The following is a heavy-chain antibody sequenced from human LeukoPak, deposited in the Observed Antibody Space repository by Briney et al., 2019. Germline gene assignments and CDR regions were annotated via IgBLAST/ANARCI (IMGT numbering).Heavy chain of an antibody. D-gene: IGHD3-22*01. CDR3: ARHVTYYYDSSGYYPDY. CDR1: GYSFTSYW. Sequence: GGSLKISCKGSGYSFTSYWIGWVRQMPGKGLEWMGIIYPGDSDTRYSPSFQGQVTISADKSISTAYLQWSSLKASDTAMYYCARHVTYYYDSSGYYPDYWGQGTLVTVSS. V-gene: IGHV5-51*01. CDR2: IYPGDSDT. J-gene: IGHJ4*02.